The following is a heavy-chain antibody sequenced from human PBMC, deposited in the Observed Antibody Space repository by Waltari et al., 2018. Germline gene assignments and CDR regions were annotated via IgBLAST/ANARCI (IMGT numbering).Heavy chain of an antibody. D-gene: IGHD6-13*01. J-gene: IGHJ5*02. V-gene: IGHV4-38-2*02. CDR1: GYSISSGYY. CDR3: ARDRGIAAAGYGWFDP. Sequence: QVQLQESGPGLVKPSETLSLTCTVSGYSISSGYYRGWIRQPPGKGLEWIGSIYHSGSTYYNPSLKSRVTISVDTSKNQFSLKLSSVTAADTAVYYCARDRGIAAAGYGWFDPWGQGTLVTVSS. CDR2: IYHSGST.